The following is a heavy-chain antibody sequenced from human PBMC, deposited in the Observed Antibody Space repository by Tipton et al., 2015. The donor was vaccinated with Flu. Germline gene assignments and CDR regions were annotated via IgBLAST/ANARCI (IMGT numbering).Heavy chain of an antibody. CDR2: IYSGESK. V-gene: IGHV3-53*01. D-gene: IGHD3-10*01. Sequence: SLRLSCAVSGFTVSGRYMSWVRQAPGRGLEWVSVIYSGESKYYADSVKGRFTVSRDDAENTLFLQMNNLRDDDTAVYFCGTAVAGRSYFYDYVGQGTLVTVSS. CDR3: GTAVAGRSYFYDY. J-gene: IGHJ4*02. CDR1: GFTVSGRY.